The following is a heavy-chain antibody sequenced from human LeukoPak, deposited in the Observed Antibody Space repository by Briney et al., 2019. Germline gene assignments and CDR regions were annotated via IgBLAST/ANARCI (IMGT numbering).Heavy chain of an antibody. CDR2: INPNSGGT. Sequence: ASVKVSCKASGYTFTGYYMHWVRQAPGQGLEWMGWINPNSGGTNYAQKFQGRVTMTRDTSISTAYMELSRLRSDDTAVYYCARAGYSGSFSNWFDYWGQGTLVTVSS. CDR1: GYTFTGYY. D-gene: IGHD1-26*01. V-gene: IGHV1-2*02. CDR3: ARAGYSGSFSNWFDY. J-gene: IGHJ4*02.